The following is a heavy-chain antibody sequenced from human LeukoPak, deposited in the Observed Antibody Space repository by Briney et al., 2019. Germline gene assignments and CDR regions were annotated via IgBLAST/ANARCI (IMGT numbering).Heavy chain of an antibody. J-gene: IGHJ4*02. CDR1: GGSISSGGYY. CDR2: IYYSGST. Sequence: SQTLSLTCTASGGSISSGGYYWSWIRQHPGKGLEWIGYIYYSGSTYYNPSLKSRVTISVDTSKNQFSLKLSSVTAADTAVYYCARERASAARPYIDYWGQGTLVTVSS. V-gene: IGHV4-31*03. CDR3: ARERASAARPYIDY. D-gene: IGHD6-6*01.